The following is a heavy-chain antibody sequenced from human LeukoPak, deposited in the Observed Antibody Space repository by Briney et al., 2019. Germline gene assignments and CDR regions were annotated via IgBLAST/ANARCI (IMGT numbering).Heavy chain of an antibody. CDR1: GGSISSGGYC. Sequence: SQTLSLTCTVSGGSISSGGYCWSWIRQHPGKGLEWIGYIYYSGSTYYNPSLKSRVTISVDTSKNQFSLKLSSVTAADTAVYYCARDGGSQTNYYYYGMDVWGKGTTVTVSS. J-gene: IGHJ6*04. V-gene: IGHV4-31*03. D-gene: IGHD2-15*01. CDR2: IYYSGST. CDR3: ARDGGSQTNYYYYGMDV.